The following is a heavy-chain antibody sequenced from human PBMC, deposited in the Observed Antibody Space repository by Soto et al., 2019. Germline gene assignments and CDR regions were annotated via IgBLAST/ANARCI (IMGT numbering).Heavy chain of an antibody. V-gene: IGHV4-4*07. CDR1: GGSISSYY. J-gene: IGHJ5*02. Sequence: QVQLQESGPGLVKPSETLSLTCTVSGGSISSYYWNWIRQPAGKGLEWIGRIYTSGSTNYNPSLKSRVTMSVYTSKNQFALKLSSVTAADTAVYYCARDRYQLLLGWFDPWGQGTLVTVSS. CDR3: ARDRYQLLLGWFDP. CDR2: IYTSGST. D-gene: IGHD2-2*01.